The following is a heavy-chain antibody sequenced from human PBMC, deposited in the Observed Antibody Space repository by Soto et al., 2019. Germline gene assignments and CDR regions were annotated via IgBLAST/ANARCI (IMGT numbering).Heavy chain of an antibody. J-gene: IGHJ4*02. V-gene: IGHV3-23*01. D-gene: IGHD3-10*01. CDR3: AKETMVRGVITKGGLFDY. Sequence: EVQLLESGGGLVQPGGSLRLSCAASGFTFSSYAMSWVRQAPGKGVEWVSASSGSGGSTYYEDSVKGRFTISSDNSKNTVDLQMNSLRAEDTDVYYCAKETMVRGVITKGGLFDYWGQEPLVTVSS. CDR2: SSGSGGST. CDR1: GFTFSSYA.